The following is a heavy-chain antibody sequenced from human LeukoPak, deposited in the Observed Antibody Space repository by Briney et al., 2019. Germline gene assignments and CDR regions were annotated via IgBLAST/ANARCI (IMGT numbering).Heavy chain of an antibody. J-gene: IGHJ4*01. CDR1: GGSISSSSYY. V-gene: IGHV4-39*01. Sequence: PSETLSLTCTVPGGSISSSSYYWGWIRQPPGKGLEWIGSIYYSGSTYYNPSLKSRATISVDTSKNQFSLKLSSVTAADTAVYYCARGEGRWLQLVGYWGHGTLVTVSS. CDR3: ARGEGRWLQLVGY. D-gene: IGHD5-24*01. CDR2: IYYSGST.